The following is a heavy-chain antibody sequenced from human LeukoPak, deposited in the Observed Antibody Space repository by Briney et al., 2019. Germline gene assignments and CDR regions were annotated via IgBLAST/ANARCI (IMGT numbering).Heavy chain of an antibody. Sequence: GGSLRLSCAASGFTFSSYAMSWVRQAPGKGLEWVSAISGSGGSTYYADSVKGRFTISRDNSKNTLYLQMNSLRAEDTAVYYCAKALYCSGGSCHFDYWGQGILVTVSS. CDR3: AKALYCSGGSCHFDY. CDR2: ISGSGGST. J-gene: IGHJ4*02. D-gene: IGHD2-15*01. CDR1: GFTFSSYA. V-gene: IGHV3-23*01.